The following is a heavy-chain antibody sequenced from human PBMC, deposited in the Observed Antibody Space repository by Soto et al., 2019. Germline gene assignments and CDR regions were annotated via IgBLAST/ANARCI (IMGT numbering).Heavy chain of an antibody. CDR3: ARYYYDSSGYYPLGWFDP. V-gene: IGHV4-4*02. D-gene: IGHD3-22*01. CDR2: IYHSGST. CDR1: GGSISSSNW. J-gene: IGHJ5*02. Sequence: SETLSLTCSVSGGSISSSNWWSWVRQPPGKGLEWIGEIYHSGSTNYTPSLKSRVTISVDKSKNQFSLKLSSVTAADTAVYYCARYYYDSSGYYPLGWFDPWGQGTLVTVSS.